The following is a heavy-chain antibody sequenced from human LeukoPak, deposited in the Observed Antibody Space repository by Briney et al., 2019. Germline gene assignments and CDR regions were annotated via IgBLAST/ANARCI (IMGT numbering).Heavy chain of an antibody. J-gene: IGHJ3*02. V-gene: IGHV5-51*01. D-gene: IGHD3-22*01. CDR1: GYSFSSDW. Sequence: GESLKISCKGSGYSFSSDWIGWVRQMPRKGLEWMETIYPGDSDTRYSPSFQGQVTISADKSISTAYLQWSSLKASDTAMYYCARPSYYDSSGYFAYAFDIWGQGTMVTVSS. CDR2: IYPGDSDT. CDR3: ARPSYYDSSGYFAYAFDI.